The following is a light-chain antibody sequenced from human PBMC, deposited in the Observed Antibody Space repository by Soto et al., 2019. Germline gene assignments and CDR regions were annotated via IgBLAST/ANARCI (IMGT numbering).Light chain of an antibody. V-gene: IGKV3-20*01. CDR3: QQYGSSSIT. CDR1: QSVSSSY. CDR2: GAS. J-gene: IGKJ5*01. Sequence: EIVFTQSPGTLSLSPGERATLSCRASQSVSSSYLAGYQQKPGQAPRLLIYGASSRATGIPDRFSGSGSGTAFTLTISRLEPEDLAVYYCQQYGSSSITFGQGTRLEIK.